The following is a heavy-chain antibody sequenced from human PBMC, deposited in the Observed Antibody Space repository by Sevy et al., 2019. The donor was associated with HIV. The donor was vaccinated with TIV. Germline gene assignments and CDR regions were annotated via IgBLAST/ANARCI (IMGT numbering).Heavy chain of an antibody. Sequence: ASVKVSCKASGGTFSSYAISWVRQAPGQGLEWMGRIIPIFGTANYAQKFQGRVTITADESTSTAYMELSSLRSEDTAVYYCARGLDYYDSSGYFDYWGQGTLVTVSS. CDR1: GGTFSSYA. CDR3: ARGLDYYDSSGYFDY. V-gene: IGHV1-69*13. CDR2: IIPIFGTA. J-gene: IGHJ4*02. D-gene: IGHD3-22*01.